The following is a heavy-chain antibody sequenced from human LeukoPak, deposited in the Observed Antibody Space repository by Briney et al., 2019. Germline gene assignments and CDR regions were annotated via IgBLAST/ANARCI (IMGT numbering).Heavy chain of an antibody. Sequence: KTSETLSLTCTVSGGSISSYYWSWIRQPAGKGLECIGRIYTSGSTNYNPSLKSRVTMSVDTSKNHFSLRLSSVTAADTAVYYCARGPYYDSSKISAFDIWGQGTMDTVSS. V-gene: IGHV4-4*07. CDR2: IYTSGST. CDR1: GGSISSYY. D-gene: IGHD3-22*01. J-gene: IGHJ3*02. CDR3: ARGPYYDSSKISAFDI.